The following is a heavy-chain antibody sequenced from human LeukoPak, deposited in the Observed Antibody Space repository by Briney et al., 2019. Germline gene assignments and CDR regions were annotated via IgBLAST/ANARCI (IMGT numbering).Heavy chain of an antibody. CDR3: ASLLSGSYSYYFDY. Sequence: SETLSLTCTVSGGSISSYYWSWIRQPPGKGLEWIGYIYYSGSTNYNPSLKSRVTISVDTSKNQFSLKLSSVTAADTAVYYCASLLSGSYSYYFDYWGQGTLVTVSS. D-gene: IGHD1-26*01. CDR2: IYYSGST. J-gene: IGHJ4*02. CDR1: GGSISSYY. V-gene: IGHV4-59*08.